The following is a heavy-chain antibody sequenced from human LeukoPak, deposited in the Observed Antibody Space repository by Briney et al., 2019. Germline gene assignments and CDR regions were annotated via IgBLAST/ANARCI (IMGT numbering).Heavy chain of an antibody. D-gene: IGHD3-22*01. CDR2: IYTSGST. CDR1: GGSISSGSYY. V-gene: IGHV4-61*02. Sequence: PSQTLSPTCTVSGGSISSGSYYWSWIRQPAGRGLEWIGRIYTSGSTNYNPSLKSRVTISVDTSKNQFSLKLSSVTAADTAVYYCARVPYDSSGYYYGMDVWGQGTTVTVSS. J-gene: IGHJ6*02. CDR3: ARVPYDSSGYYYGMDV.